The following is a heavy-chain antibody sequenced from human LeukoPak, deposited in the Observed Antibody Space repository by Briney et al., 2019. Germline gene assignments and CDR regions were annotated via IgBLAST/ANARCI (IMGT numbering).Heavy chain of an antibody. CDR3: ARRDDGAYYDFWSGYPAAFDI. V-gene: IGHV4-39*01. CDR2: IYYSGST. CDR1: GGSISRSSYY. Sequence: ASETLPLTCTVSGGSISRSSYYWGWIRQPPGKGLEWIGSIYYSGSTYYNPSLKSRVTISVDTSKNQLSLKLSSVTAADTAVYYCARRDDGAYYDFWSGYPAAFDIWGQGTMVTVSS. D-gene: IGHD3-3*01. J-gene: IGHJ3*02.